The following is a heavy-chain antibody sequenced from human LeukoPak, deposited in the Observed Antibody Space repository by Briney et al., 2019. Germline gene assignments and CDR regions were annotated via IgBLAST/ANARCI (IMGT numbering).Heavy chain of an antibody. J-gene: IGHJ4*01. D-gene: IGHD5-12*01. V-gene: IGHV3-66*01. Sequence: PGGSLRLSCAASGFSFSRYYMSWVRQAPGKGREWVSVLFSGGDTYYADSVKDRFSISRDSSRETLFLQMNSLRADDTAVYYCARKGYDSGFDYWGHGTMVTVSS. CDR3: ARKGYDSGFDY. CDR2: LFSGGDT. CDR1: GFSFSRYY.